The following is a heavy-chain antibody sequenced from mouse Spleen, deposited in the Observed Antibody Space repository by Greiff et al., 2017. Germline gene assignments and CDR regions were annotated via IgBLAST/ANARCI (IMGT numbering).Heavy chain of an antibody. J-gene: IGHJ4*01. CDR2: ILPGSGST. CDR1: GYTFSSYW. D-gene: IGHD2-4*01. Sequence: QVQLQQSGAELMKPGASVKISCKATGYTFSSYWIEWVKQRPGHGLEWIGEILPGSGSTNYNEKFKGKATFTADTSSNTAYMQLSSLTSEDSAVYYCAMLITSYYAMDYWGQGTSVTVSS. CDR3: AMLITSYYAMDY. V-gene: IGHV1-9*01.